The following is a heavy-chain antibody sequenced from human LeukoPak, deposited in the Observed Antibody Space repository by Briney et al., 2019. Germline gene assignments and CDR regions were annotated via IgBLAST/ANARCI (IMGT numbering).Heavy chain of an antibody. J-gene: IGHJ5*02. Sequence: PGRSLRLSCAASGFTIDDYAMHWVRQAPGKGLEWVSGISWNSGSIGYADSVKGRFTISRDNAKNSLYLQMNSLRAEDMALYYCAKDIEPRAAAGTFWFDPWGQGTLVTVSS. CDR1: GFTIDDYA. D-gene: IGHD6-13*01. CDR2: ISWNSGSI. V-gene: IGHV3-9*03. CDR3: AKDIEPRAAAGTFWFDP.